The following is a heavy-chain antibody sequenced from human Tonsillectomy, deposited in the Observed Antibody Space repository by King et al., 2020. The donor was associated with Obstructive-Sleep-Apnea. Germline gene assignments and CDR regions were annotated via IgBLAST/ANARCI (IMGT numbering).Heavy chain of an antibody. CDR3: ARGYIVGSTGYFDY. J-gene: IGHJ4*02. D-gene: IGHD1-26*01. CDR2: ISYDGSNK. Sequence: VQLVESGGGVVQPGRSLRLSCAASEFTFSSYAMHWVRQAPGKGLEWVAIISYDGSNKYYADSVKGRFTISRDNSKNTLYLQMNSLRAEDTAVYYCARGYIVGSTGYFDYWGQGTLVTVSS. V-gene: IGHV3-30-3*01. CDR1: EFTFSSYA.